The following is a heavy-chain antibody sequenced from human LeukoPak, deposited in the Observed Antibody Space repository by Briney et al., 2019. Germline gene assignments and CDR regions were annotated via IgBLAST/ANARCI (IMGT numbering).Heavy chain of an antibody. CDR1: GGSFSGYY. V-gene: IGHV4-34*01. CDR2: INHSGST. Sequence: PSETLSLTCAVYGGSFSGYYWSWIRQPPGKGLEWIGEINHSGSTNYNPSLKSRVTISVDTSKNQFSLKLSSVTAADTAVYYCARQVGGYSHYYYYYYMDVWGKGTTVTVSS. D-gene: IGHD5-24*01. CDR3: ARQVGGYSHYYYYYYMDV. J-gene: IGHJ6*03.